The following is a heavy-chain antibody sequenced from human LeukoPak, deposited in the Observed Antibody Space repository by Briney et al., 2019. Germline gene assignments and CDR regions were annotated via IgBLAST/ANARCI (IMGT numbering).Heavy chain of an antibody. V-gene: IGHV4-30-4*08. CDR2: IYYSGST. D-gene: IGHD6-6*01. Sequence: TSETLSLTCTVSGGSISSGDYYWSWIRQPPGKGLEWIGYIYYSGSTYYNPSLKSLVTITVDTSKNQYSLKLSSVTAADTAVYYCASQGVIAARPLDYWGQGTLVTVSS. J-gene: IGHJ4*02. CDR3: ASQGVIAARPLDY. CDR1: GGSISSGDYY.